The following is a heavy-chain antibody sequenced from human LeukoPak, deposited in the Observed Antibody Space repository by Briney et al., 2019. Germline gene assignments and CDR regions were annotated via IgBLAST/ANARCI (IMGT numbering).Heavy chain of an antibody. D-gene: IGHD1-26*01. CDR2: ISWNSGSI. CDR1: GFTFDDYA. Sequence: GGSLRLSCAASGFTFDDYAMHWVRQAPGKGLEWVSGISWNSGSIGYADSVKGRFTISRDNAKNSLYLQMNSLRAEDTALYYCATSKATGFSSDAFDIWGQGTMVTVSS. CDR3: ATSKATGFSSDAFDI. V-gene: IGHV3-9*01. J-gene: IGHJ3*02.